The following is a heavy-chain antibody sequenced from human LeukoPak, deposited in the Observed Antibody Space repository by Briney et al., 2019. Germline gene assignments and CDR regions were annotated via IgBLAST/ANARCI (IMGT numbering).Heavy chain of an antibody. CDR1: GGSISSGGHY. V-gene: IGHV4-31*03. Sequence: PSETLSLTCTVSGGSISSGGHYWSWIRQHPGKGLEWIGYIYYSGSTYYNPSLKSRVTISVDTSKNQFSLKLSSVTAADTAVYYCARGGCSGGSCYRAYWGQGTLVTVSS. D-gene: IGHD2-15*01. CDR2: IYYSGST. CDR3: ARGGCSGGSCYRAY. J-gene: IGHJ4*02.